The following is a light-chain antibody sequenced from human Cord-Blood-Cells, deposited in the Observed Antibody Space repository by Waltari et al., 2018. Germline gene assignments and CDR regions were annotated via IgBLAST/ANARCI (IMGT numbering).Light chain of an antibody. CDR2: QDS. Sequence: SYELTQPPSVSVSPGQTASITCPGDKLGDTYACWYQQKPGQSPVLVIYQDSKRPSGIPERFSGSNSGNTATLTISGTQAMDEADYYCQAWDSSTAVFGGGTKLTVL. CDR3: QAWDSSTAV. V-gene: IGLV3-1*01. J-gene: IGLJ2*01. CDR1: KLGDTY.